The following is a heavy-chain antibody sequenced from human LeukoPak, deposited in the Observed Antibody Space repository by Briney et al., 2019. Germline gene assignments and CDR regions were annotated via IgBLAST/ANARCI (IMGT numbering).Heavy chain of an antibody. D-gene: IGHD6-19*01. Sequence: SETLPLTCAVYGGSFSGYYWSWIRQPPGKGLEWIGEINHSGSTNYNPSLKSRVTISVDTSKNQFSLKLSSVTAADTAVYYCARLGGSKQWLVPRYFDLWGRGTLVTVSS. CDR3: ARLGGSKQWLVPRYFDL. V-gene: IGHV4-34*01. CDR2: INHSGST. CDR1: GGSFSGYY. J-gene: IGHJ2*01.